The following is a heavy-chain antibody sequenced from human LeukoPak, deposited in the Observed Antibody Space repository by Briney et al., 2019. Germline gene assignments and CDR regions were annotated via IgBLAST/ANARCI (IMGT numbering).Heavy chain of an antibody. J-gene: IGHJ6*02. CDR2: IYYSGST. D-gene: IGHD1/OR15-1a*01. Sequence: SETLSLTCTVSGGSISSYYWSWIRQPPGKGLEWIGYIYYSGSTNYTPSLKSRVTISVDTSKNQFSLKLSSVTAADTAVYYCARAPQGTADYYGMDVWGQGTTVTVSS. V-gene: IGHV4-59*01. CDR3: ARAPQGTADYYGMDV. CDR1: GGSISSYY.